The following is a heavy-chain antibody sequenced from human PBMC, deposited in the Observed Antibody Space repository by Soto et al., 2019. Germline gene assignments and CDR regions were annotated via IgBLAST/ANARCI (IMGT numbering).Heavy chain of an antibody. V-gene: IGHV5-10-1*01. CDR1: GYSFTSYC. J-gene: IGHJ6*02. CDR3: ARQVTIFGVVDDYYYYGMDV. D-gene: IGHD3-3*01. Sequence: GESWKNPCKGSGYSFTSYCSSWVRQMHGKGLEWMGRIDPSDSYTNYSPSFQGHVTISADKSISTAYLQWSSLKASDTAMYYCARQVTIFGVVDDYYYYGMDVWGQGTTVTVSS. CDR2: IDPSDSYT.